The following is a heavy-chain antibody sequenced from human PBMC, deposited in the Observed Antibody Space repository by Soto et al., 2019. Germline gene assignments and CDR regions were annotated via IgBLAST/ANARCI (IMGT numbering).Heavy chain of an antibody. V-gene: IGHV3-74*01. D-gene: IGHD6-19*01. CDR2: INSDGSST. CDR3: ARVYSSGWFPT. Sequence: GGSLRLSCAASGFTFRSHWLHWVRQAPGKGLVWVSRINSDGSSTSYADSVKGRFTISRDNTKNTLYLQMNSLRAEDTAIYYCARVYSSGWFPTWGQGTLVTVPQ. J-gene: IGHJ5*02. CDR1: GFTFRSHW.